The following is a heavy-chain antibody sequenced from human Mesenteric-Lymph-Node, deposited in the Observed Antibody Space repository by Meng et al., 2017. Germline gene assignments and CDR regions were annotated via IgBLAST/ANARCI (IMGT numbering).Heavy chain of an antibody. CDR3: TNFPDAAMFDF. Sequence: GESLKISCAASGFTFSGYAMNWVRLAPGKGLEWVSTINGGIYSGTYYADPVKGRFTISRDNSKNTLYLQMTSLRVEDTAVYYCTNFPDAAMFDFWGRGTLVTVSS. V-gene: IGHV3-23*01. CDR2: INGGIYSGT. CDR1: GFTFSGYA. D-gene: IGHD1-14*01. J-gene: IGHJ4*02.